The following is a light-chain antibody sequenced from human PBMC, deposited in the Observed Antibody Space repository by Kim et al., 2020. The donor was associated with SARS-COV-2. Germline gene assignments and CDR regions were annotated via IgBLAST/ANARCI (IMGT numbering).Light chain of an antibody. V-gene: IGLV3-1*01. CDR3: QAWDNKVV. J-gene: IGLJ2*01. CDR2: QDA. Sequence: SVSPGQTANITCSGNKLGKKYTFWYQQRAGQSPTLIIYQDAKRPSGIPERFSGSNSGDTATLTISETQPIDEADYYCQAWDNKVVFGGGTQLTVL. CDR1: KLGKKY.